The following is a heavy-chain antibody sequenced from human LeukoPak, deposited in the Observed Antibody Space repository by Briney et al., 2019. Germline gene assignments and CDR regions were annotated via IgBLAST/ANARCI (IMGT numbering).Heavy chain of an antibody. CDR1: GYSITTNYY. CDR3: VTPRSWELSDMAV. CDR2: VYHNGET. V-gene: IGHV4-38-2*02. Sequence: SETLSLTCTVSGYSITTNYYWAWLRQSPGTGLEGIGSVYHNGETYYNPSLKSRVIISVDTSKNEFSLRLNSVTAADTAVYYCVTPRSWELSDMAVWGKGTTVIVSS. J-gene: IGHJ6*03. D-gene: IGHD1-26*01.